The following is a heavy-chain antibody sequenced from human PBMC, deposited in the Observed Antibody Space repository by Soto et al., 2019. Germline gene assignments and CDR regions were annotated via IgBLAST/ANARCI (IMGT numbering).Heavy chain of an antibody. J-gene: IGHJ3*02. CDR3: ARDSRGQLGSPSPAFDI. Sequence: QVQLVASGGGLVQPGRSLRLSCAASGFTFSSYAMHWVRQAPGKGLEWVAVISYDGSNKYYADSVKGRFTISRDNSKNTLSLQMNSLRAEDTALYYCARDSRGQLGSPSPAFDIWGQGTMVTVSS. CDR1: GFTFSSYA. V-gene: IGHV3-30-3*01. CDR2: ISYDGSNK. D-gene: IGHD3-22*01.